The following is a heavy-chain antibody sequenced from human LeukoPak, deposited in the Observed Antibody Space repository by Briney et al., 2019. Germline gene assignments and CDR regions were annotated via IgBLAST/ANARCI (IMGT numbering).Heavy chain of an antibody. J-gene: IGHJ4*02. D-gene: IGHD3-22*01. CDR1: XYTFTSXX. CDR3: ARGGNGYYYDSSGYYDFDY. V-gene: IGHV1-18*01. Sequence: VKVSFXXXXYTFTSXXISWVRQAPGQGLEWMEWISAYNGNTNYSQKLQGRVTMTTDTSTSTAYMELRSLRSDDTAVYYCARGGNGYYYDSSGYYDFDYWGQGTLVTVSS. CDR2: ISAYNGNT.